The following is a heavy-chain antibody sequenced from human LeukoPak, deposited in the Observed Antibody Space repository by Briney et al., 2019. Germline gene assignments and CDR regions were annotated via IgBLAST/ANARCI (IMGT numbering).Heavy chain of an antibody. CDR2: IYYSGST. D-gene: IGHD3-10*01. CDR1: GGSISSYY. J-gene: IGHJ4*02. CDR3: AQKTPGSYPFDY. Sequence: SETLSLTCTVSGGSISSYYWSWIRQPPGKGLEWIGYIYYSGSTNYNPSLKSRVTISVDTSKNQFSLKLSSVTAADTAVYYCAQKTPGSYPFDYWGQGTLVTVSS. V-gene: IGHV4-59*01.